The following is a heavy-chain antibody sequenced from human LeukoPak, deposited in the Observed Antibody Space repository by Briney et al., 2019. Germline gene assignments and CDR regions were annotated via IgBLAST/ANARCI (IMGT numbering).Heavy chain of an antibody. Sequence: SETLSLTCTVPGGSISSYYWSWLRQPAGEALEWIGRIYSSGSTNYNPSLKSRVSISVDTSKSQFSLQVRSVTAADTAVYYCARGASNIYYYYMDVWGKGTTVTVSS. CDR2: IYSSGST. CDR3: ARGASNIYYYYMDV. V-gene: IGHV4-4*07. J-gene: IGHJ6*03. D-gene: IGHD4-11*01. CDR1: GGSISSYY.